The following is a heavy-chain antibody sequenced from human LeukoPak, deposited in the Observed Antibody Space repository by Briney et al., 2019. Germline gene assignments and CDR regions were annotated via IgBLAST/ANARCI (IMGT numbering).Heavy chain of an antibody. J-gene: IGHJ4*02. CDR2: INWNGDTP. CDR3: ARVGNSGSFYYFDC. Sequence: GGSLRLSCAASGFTFDDYAVTWVRQAPGKGLEWVSGINWNGDTPSYADSVKGRFTISRDNAKNSLSLQMNSLRAEDTAFYYCARVGNSGSFYYFDCWGQGTLVTVSS. CDR1: GFTFDDYA. V-gene: IGHV3-20*04. D-gene: IGHD1-26*01.